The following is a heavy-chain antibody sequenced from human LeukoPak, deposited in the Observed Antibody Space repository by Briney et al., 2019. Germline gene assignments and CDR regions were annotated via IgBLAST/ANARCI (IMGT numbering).Heavy chain of an antibody. CDR2: IYTSGST. CDR3: ARQKWFGELFTRYFDY. D-gene: IGHD3-10*01. Sequence: SETLSLTCTVSGGSISSYYWSWIRQPAGKGLEWIGRIYTSGSTNYNPSLKSRITMSLDTSKNQLSLKLSSVTAADTALYYCARQKWFGELFTRYFDYWGQGVLVTVSS. CDR1: GGSISSYY. J-gene: IGHJ4*02. V-gene: IGHV4-4*07.